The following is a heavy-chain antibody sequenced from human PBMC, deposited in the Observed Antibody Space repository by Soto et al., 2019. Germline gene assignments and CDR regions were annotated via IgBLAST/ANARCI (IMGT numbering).Heavy chain of an antibody. Sequence: PGGSLSVWCADSGCILSTAGLFCVRQPPGKGLEWVGRIKSKGNGGTIDYAAPVKGRFTISRDDSKNTLCLEMNSLKTEDTAVYYCTADLPDWGAYAFDYWGQGP. CDR3: TADLPDWGAYAFDY. CDR1: GCILSTAG. D-gene: IGHD3-16*01. CDR2: IKSKGNGGTI. J-gene: IGHJ4*02. V-gene: IGHV3-15*07.